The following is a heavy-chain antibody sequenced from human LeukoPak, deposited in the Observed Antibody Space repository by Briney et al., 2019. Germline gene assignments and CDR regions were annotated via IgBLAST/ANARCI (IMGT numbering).Heavy chain of an antibody. V-gene: IGHV4-61*01. D-gene: IGHD3-10*01. Sequence: SVTLSLTCTVSGGSVSSGSHYWSWIRQPPGKRLEWFGYRNYSGSTSYNPSLKSRVTISVDTSQNQFSLKPTSVTAAYTAVYYCARGEDYYGSGSHYFDYWGQGTLVTVSS. J-gene: IGHJ4*02. CDR1: GGSVSSGSHY. CDR2: RNYSGST. CDR3: ARGEDYYGSGSHYFDY.